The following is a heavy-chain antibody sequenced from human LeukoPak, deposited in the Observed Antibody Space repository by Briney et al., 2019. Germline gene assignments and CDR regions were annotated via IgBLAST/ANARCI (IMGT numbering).Heavy chain of an antibody. CDR1: GFTFSSYS. V-gene: IGHV3-48*04. CDR3: AKGEGYCSGTSCYYYFDY. D-gene: IGHD2-2*01. J-gene: IGHJ4*02. Sequence: QSGGSLRLSCAASGFTFSSYSMNWVRQTPGKGLEWVSYISSSGSTIYYADSVKGRFTISRDNAKNSLYLQMKSLRAEDTAVNYVAKGEGYCSGTSCYYYFDYWGKGTLVTVSS. CDR2: ISSSGSTI.